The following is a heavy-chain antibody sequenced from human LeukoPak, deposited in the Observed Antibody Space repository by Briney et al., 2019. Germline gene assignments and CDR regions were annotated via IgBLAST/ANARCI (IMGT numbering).Heavy chain of an antibody. J-gene: IGHJ4*02. D-gene: IGHD3-22*01. V-gene: IGHV3-23*01. CDR1: GFPFNIYA. CDR3: AKDCVYYYDSSGPYYFDY. Sequence: GGSLRRSCAASGFPFNIYAMIWVRQAPGKGLEWVSGISGSGGKTYYADSVRGRFTISRDNSKNTLYLQMDSLRAEDTAVYYCAKDCVYYYDSSGPYYFDYWGQGTLVTVSS. CDR2: ISGSGGKT.